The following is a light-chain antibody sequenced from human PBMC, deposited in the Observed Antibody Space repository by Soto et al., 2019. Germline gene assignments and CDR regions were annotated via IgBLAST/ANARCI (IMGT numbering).Light chain of an antibody. V-gene: IGLV2-14*01. Sequence: QSVLTQPASVSGSPGQSITISCTGTSSDVGGHNYVSWYQQHPGKAPKLMIYDVSNRPSGVSNRFSGSKSGNTASLTISGLQAEDEDDYYCSSYTSSSTLVFGGGTKLTVL. CDR1: SSDVGGHNY. CDR2: DVS. J-gene: IGLJ2*01. CDR3: SSYTSSSTLV.